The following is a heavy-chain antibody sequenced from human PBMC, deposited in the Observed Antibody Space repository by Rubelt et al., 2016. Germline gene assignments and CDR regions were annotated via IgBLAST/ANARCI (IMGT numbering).Heavy chain of an antibody. CDR3: ASDVYRTSCPLY. D-gene: IGHD2-2*01. V-gene: IGHV1-2*02. CDR2: INPNSGDT. J-gene: IGHJ4*02. Sequence: QVQLVQSGAEVKKPGSSVKVSCKASGGTFSSYAISWVRQAPGHGLEWMGWINPNSGDTNSAQNFQGRVTMTRDTATSQVYRELSSLRFDGTAVYYCASDVYRTSCPLYWGQGTLVTVSS. CDR1: GGTFSSYA.